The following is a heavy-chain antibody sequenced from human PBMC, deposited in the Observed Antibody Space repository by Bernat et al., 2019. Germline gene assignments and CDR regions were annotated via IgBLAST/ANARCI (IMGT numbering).Heavy chain of an antibody. D-gene: IGHD3-16*01. V-gene: IGHV3-33*01. CDR2: IWYDGSNK. J-gene: IGHJ4*02. Sequence: QVQLVESGGGVVQPGRSLRLSCAASGFTFSSYGMHWVRQAPGKGLEWVAVIWYDGSNKYYADSVKGGFTISRDNSKNTLYLQMNSLRAEDTAVYYCARESTFPNYYFDYWGQGTLVTVSS. CDR3: ARESTFPNYYFDY. CDR1: GFTFSSYG.